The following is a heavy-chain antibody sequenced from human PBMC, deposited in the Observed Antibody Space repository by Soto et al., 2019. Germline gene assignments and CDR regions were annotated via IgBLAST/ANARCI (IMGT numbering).Heavy chain of an antibody. CDR2: IYYSGST. J-gene: IGHJ4*02. V-gene: IGHV4-30-4*01. D-gene: IGHD3-10*01. Sequence: QVQLQESGPGLVKPSQTLSLTCTVSGGSISSGDYYWSWIRQPPGKGLEWIGYIYYSGSTYYNPSPKSRVTLSLDPXKNQFSLKLSSVTAADTAVYYCARVGGFGATTIDYWGQGTLVTVSS. CDR3: ARVGGFGATTIDY. CDR1: GGSISSGDYY.